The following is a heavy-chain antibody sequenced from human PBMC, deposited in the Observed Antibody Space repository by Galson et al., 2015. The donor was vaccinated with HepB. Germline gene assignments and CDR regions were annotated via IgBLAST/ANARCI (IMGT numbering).Heavy chain of an antibody. CDR1: GGSISSGGYY. V-gene: IGHV4-31*03. J-gene: IGHJ3*02. Sequence: TLSLTCTVSGGSISSGGYYWSWIRQHPGKGLEWIGYIYYSGNTYYNPPLKSRVTISVDTSNNQFSLKLSSVTAADTAVYYCARDSYSRPRLGAFDIWGQGTMVTVSS. CDR3: ARDSYSRPRLGAFDI. CDR2: IYYSGNT. D-gene: IGHD6-13*01.